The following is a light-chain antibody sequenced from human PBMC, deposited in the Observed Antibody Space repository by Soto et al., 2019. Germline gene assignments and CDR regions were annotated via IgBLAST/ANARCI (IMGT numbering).Light chain of an antibody. CDR2: DAS. V-gene: IGKV1-5*01. CDR3: QQVWT. J-gene: IGKJ1*01. Sequence: DIQMTQSPSTLSASVGDRVTITCRASQSISSWLAWYQQKPGKAPKLLIYDASSLESGVPSRFSGSGSGTEFTLTVRSLQPDDFATYYCQQVWTFGQGTKVEIK. CDR1: QSISSW.